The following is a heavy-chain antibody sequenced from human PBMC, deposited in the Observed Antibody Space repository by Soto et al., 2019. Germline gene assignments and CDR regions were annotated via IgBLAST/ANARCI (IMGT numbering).Heavy chain of an antibody. CDR2: IIPILGIA. J-gene: IGHJ5*02. CDR3: AREGRSSNWFDP. CDR1: GGTFSSYT. D-gene: IGHD1-26*01. Sequence: QVQLVQSGAEVKKPGSSVKVSCKASGGTFSSYTISWVRQAPGQGLEWMGRIIPILGIANYAQKFQGRVTIXADXSTSTAYMELSSLRSEDTAVYYCAREGRSSNWFDPWGQGTLVTVSS. V-gene: IGHV1-69*08.